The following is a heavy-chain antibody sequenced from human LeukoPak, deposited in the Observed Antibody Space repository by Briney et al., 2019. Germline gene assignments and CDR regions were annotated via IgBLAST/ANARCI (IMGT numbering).Heavy chain of an antibody. J-gene: IGHJ4*02. D-gene: IGHD4-11*01. Sequence: GGSLRLSCAASGFTLSSYAMHWVRQAPGKGLEWVSGISGSGETTYYADSVRGRFTVSRDNSKNSLYLQMNSLRAEDTAVYYCARSAVTYFFDYWGQGTLVTVSS. CDR2: ISGSGETT. V-gene: IGHV3-23*01. CDR1: GFTLSSYA. CDR3: ARSAVTYFFDY.